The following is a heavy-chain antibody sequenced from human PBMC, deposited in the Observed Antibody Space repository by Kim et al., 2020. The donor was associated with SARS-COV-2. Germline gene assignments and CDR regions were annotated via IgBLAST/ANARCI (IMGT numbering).Heavy chain of an antibody. D-gene: IGHD2-15*01. CDR2: INSDGSST. Sequence: SLRLSCTASGFTFSSHWMHWVRQAPGKGLVWVSRINSDGSSTNYADSVKGRFTISRDNAKNTLSLQMNSLRAEDTAVYYCARALYCSGGNCYTGRYNMDVWGQGTTVTVSS. V-gene: IGHV3-74*01. CDR3: ARALYCSGGNCYTGRYNMDV. CDR1: GFTFSSHW. J-gene: IGHJ6*02.